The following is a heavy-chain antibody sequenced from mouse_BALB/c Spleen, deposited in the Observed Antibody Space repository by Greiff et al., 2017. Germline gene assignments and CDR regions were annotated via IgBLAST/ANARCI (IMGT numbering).Heavy chain of an antibody. CDR2: INPGSGGT. CDR3: ARGGPFAY. J-gene: IGHJ3*01. CDR1: GYAFTNYL. Sequence: LQQSGAELVRPGTSVKVSCKASGYAFTNYLIEWVKQRPGQGLEWIGVINPGSGGTNYNEKFKGKATLTADKSSSTAYMQLSSLTSDDSAVYFCARGGPFAYWGQGTLVTVSA. V-gene: IGHV1-54*01.